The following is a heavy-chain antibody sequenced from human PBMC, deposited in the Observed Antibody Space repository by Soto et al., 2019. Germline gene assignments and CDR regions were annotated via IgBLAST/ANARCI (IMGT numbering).Heavy chain of an antibody. CDR1: GGSISSYY. D-gene: IGHD3-16*01. V-gene: IGHV4-59*01. J-gene: IGHJ4*02. CDR3: AGGPMGYDS. CDR2: IYYSGST. Sequence: PSEPLSLTCTVAGGSISSYYWSWIRQPPGKGLEWIGYIYYSGSTNYNPSLKSRVTISVDTSKNQFSLKLSSVTAADAAVYYCAGGPMGYDSWGQGTLVTVSS.